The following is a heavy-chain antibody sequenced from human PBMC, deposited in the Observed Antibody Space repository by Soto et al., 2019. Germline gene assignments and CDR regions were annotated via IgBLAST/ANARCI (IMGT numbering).Heavy chain of an antibody. CDR1: GFTFSSYG. J-gene: IGHJ6*02. D-gene: IGHD5-12*01. CDR3: ARGQGDGYKVGYGIDV. Sequence: QVQLVESGGGVVQPGRSLRLSCAASGFTFSSYGMHWVRQAPGKGLEWVAVIWYDGSNKYYADSVKGRFTISRDNSKNTLYLQMNSLRGEDTAVYYWARGQGDGYKVGYGIDVWGPGTTVTVSS. V-gene: IGHV3-33*01. CDR2: IWYDGSNK.